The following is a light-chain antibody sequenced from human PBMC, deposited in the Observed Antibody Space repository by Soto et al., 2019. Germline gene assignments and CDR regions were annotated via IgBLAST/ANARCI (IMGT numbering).Light chain of an antibody. V-gene: IGKV3-20*01. J-gene: IGKJ3*01. CDR2: GAS. CDR3: QQYASTPPT. Sequence: EIVLTQSPGTLSLSPGERATLSCRASQSVSSSYLAWYQQKPGQAPRLLIYGASSRATGIPDRFSGSGSGTDFTLTISRLEPEDFAGYYCQQYASTPPTFGPGTKVDFK. CDR1: QSVSSSY.